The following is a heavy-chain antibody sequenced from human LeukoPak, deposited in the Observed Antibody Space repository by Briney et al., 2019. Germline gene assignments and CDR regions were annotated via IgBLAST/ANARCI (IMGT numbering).Heavy chain of an antibody. V-gene: IGHV3-23*01. J-gene: IGHJ4*02. CDR2: IRGRGGST. D-gene: IGHD3-22*01. Sequence: PGGSLRLSCAASGFTFSSYAMSWVRQAPGKGLEWVSAIRGRGGSTYYADSVKGRFTISRDNSKNRLYLQMNSLRAEDTAVYYCAKDYDIGITMTVVAYYFDYWGQGTLV. CDR1: GFTFSSYA. CDR3: AKDYDIGITMTVVAYYFDY.